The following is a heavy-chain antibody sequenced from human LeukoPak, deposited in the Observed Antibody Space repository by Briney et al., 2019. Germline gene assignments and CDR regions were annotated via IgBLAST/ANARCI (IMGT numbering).Heavy chain of an antibody. CDR2: IYSGGGT. CDR1: GFTVSDNY. D-gene: IGHD6-13*01. V-gene: IGHV3-53*01. CDR3: ARGLAAAGLYFDY. J-gene: IGHJ4*02. Sequence: GGSLRLSCAASGFTVSDNYMTWVRQAPGKGLEWVSVIYSGGGTYYADSVKGRFTISRDTSKNTLCLQMNSLRDEDTAVYYCARGLAAAGLYFDYWGQGTLVTVSS.